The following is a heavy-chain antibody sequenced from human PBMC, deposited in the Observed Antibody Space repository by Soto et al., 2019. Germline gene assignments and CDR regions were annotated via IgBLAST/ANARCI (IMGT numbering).Heavy chain of an antibody. CDR2: IPQDGVDG. J-gene: IGHJ6*02. D-gene: IGHD2-21*02. CDR1: GFTFSMYS. V-gene: IGHV3-7*03. Sequence: PGGSLRLSCEVSGFTFSMYSMSWVRQTPGKGLEWVAKIPQDGVDGHYADSVKGRFTISRDNGKNSLYPQMNNLRAEDTAVYYCARDHLILPAHDFFYGSDVWGRGATVTVS. CDR3: ARDHLILPAHDFFYGSDV.